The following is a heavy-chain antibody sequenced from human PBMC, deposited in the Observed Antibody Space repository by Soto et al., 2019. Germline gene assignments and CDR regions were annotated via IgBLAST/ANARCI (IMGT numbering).Heavy chain of an antibody. D-gene: IGHD3-10*01. CDR1: GYTFSNYD. Sequence: QVHLVQSGAEVKKPGASVKVSCKASGYTFSNYDINWVRQATGQGLEWMGWMNPNSDHTGYAQKFQGRVTMTRNTSISTAYMDLGSLSSDYTAGYYFGRGRGFIYSYCHVAVCGDWTTVTVSS. V-gene: IGHV1-8*01. CDR3: GRGRGFIYSYCHVAV. CDR2: MNPNSDHT. J-gene: IGHJ6*03.